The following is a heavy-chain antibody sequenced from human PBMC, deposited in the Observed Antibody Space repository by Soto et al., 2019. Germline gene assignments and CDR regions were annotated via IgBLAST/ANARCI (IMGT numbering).Heavy chain of an antibody. V-gene: IGHV1-18*01. CDR1: GYTFTSYG. CDR2: ISAYNGNT. J-gene: IGHJ5*02. CDR3: ARDPTAARLPHWFDP. Sequence: QVQLVQSGAEVKKPGASVKLSCKASGYTFTSYGISWVRQAPGQGLEWLGWISAYNGNTNYAQKLQGRVTMTTDTSTSTDYMELRRLRYDDTAVYYCARDPTAARLPHWFDPWGQGTLVTVSS. D-gene: IGHD6-6*01.